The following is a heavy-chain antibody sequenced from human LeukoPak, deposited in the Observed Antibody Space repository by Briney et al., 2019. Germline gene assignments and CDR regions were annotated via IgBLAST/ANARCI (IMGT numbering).Heavy chain of an antibody. CDR1: GFTFSSYA. CDR3: AKDYYGSGSSLDY. V-gene: IGHV3-23*01. Sequence: GGSLRLSCAASGFTFSSYAMSWVRQAPGKGLEWVSAISGSGGSTYYADSVKGRFTISRDNSKNTLCLQMNSLRAEDTAVYYCAKDYYGSGSSLDYWGQGTLVTVSS. J-gene: IGHJ4*02. CDR2: ISGSGGST. D-gene: IGHD3-10*01.